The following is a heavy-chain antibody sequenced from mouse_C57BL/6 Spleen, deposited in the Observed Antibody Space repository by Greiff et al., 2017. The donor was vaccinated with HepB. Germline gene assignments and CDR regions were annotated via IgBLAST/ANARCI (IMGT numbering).Heavy chain of an antibody. CDR3: ARGGNSSFAY. CDR2: ISSGGSYT. CDR1: GFTFSSYG. J-gene: IGHJ3*01. Sequence: DVKLVESGGDLVKPGGSLKLSCAASGFTFSSYGMSWVRQTPDKRLEWVATISSGGSYTYYPDSVKGRFTISRDNAKNTLYLQMSSLKSEDTAMYYCARGGNSSFAYWGQGTLVTVSA. V-gene: IGHV5-6*02.